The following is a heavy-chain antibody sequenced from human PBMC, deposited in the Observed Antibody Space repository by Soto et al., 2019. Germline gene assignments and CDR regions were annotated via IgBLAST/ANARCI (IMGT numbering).Heavy chain of an antibody. Sequence: ASVKVSCKVSGYTFTSYYMHWVRQAPGQGLEWMGIINPSGGSTSYAQKFQGRVTMTRDTSTSTVYMELSSLRSEDTAVYYCARGGITMVRGVNWFDPWGQGTLVTVSS. CDR1: GYTFTSYY. D-gene: IGHD3-10*01. J-gene: IGHJ5*02. CDR3: ARGGITMVRGVNWFDP. CDR2: INPSGGST. V-gene: IGHV1-46*03.